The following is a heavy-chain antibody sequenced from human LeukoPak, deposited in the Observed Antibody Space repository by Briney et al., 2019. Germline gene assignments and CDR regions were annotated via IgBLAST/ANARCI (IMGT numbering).Heavy chain of an antibody. J-gene: IGHJ4*02. CDR1: GFTFSSHV. CDR3: AKSRATGTYPGRFDY. D-gene: IGHD3-10*01. CDR2: LSGSGKYT. Sequence: GGSLRLSCAASGFTFSSHVMSRVRQAPGRGLEWVSSLSGSGKYTFYADSVKGRFTISRDNPRNELFLQMNSLTSGDTAEYYCAKSRATGTYPGRFDYWGLGILVTVSS. V-gene: IGHV3-23*01.